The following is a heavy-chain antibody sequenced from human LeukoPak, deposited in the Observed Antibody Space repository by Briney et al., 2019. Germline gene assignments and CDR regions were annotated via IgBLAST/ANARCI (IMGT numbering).Heavy chain of an antibody. D-gene: IGHD3-10*01. V-gene: IGHV4-59*02. CDR2: IYYSGST. CDR1: GGSVNDYY. Sequence: SETLSLTCTVSGGSVNDYYWNWIRQPPGKGLEWIGYIYYSGSTNYNPSLKSRVTISVDTSKTRFSLRLSSVTAADTAVYYCARGYYDSGTYSGYFQHWGQGTLVTVSS. J-gene: IGHJ1*01. CDR3: ARGYYDSGTYSGYFQH.